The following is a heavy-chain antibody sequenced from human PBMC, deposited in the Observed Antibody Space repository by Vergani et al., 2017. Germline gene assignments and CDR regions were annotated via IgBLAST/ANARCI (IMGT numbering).Heavy chain of an antibody. CDR1: GFTFSSYG. CDR2: ISYDASNK. Sequence: QVQLVESGGGVVQPGRSLRLSCAASGFTFSSYGMHWVRQAPGKGLEWVAVISYDASNKYYADSVKGRFTISRDNSKNTRYLQMNSLRAEDKSVYYCAKDAGDDGDYPHYFDYWGQVSLVTVSS. CDR3: AKDAGDDGDYPHYFDY. V-gene: IGHV3-30*18. D-gene: IGHD4-17*01. J-gene: IGHJ4*02.